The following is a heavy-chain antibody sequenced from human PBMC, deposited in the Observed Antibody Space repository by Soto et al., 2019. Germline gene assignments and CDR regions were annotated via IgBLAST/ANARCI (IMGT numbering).Heavy chain of an antibody. J-gene: IGHJ3*02. CDR2: ISGSGDIT. Sequence: EVQLLESGGGLVQPGGSLRLSCAASGFAFSGYAMTWVRQAPGQGLDWVSAISGSGDITYYADSVKGRFTISRDNSKNSLYLQLNSLRAEDTALYYCDKDRDGIEMVDAFGIWGQGTMVTVSS. V-gene: IGHV3-23*01. D-gene: IGHD2-21*01. CDR3: DKDRDGIEMVDAFGI. CDR1: GFAFSGYA.